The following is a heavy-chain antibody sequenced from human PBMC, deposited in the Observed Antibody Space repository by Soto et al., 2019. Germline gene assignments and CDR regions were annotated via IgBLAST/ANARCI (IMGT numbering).Heavy chain of an antibody. D-gene: IGHD3-3*02. V-gene: IGHV3-33*06. CDR1: GFVFSNFG. J-gene: IGHJ4*02. CDR3: AKDVSPGISSFDY. CDR2: IWYDGSYK. Sequence: QVQLVESGGGVVQPGRSLRLSCAASGFVFSNFGMHWVRQAPGKGLEWVAVIWYDGSYKYYGDSVKGRFTISSDNSKNTFYLEMRSLRVEDTVVYYCAKDVSPGISSFDYWGQGILVSVSS.